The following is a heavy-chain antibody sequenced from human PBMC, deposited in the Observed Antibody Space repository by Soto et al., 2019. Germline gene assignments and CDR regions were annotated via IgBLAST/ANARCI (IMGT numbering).Heavy chain of an antibody. D-gene: IGHD6-19*01. CDR3: ARYTYTSRYTYFGMEV. V-gene: IGHV3-49*03. J-gene: IGHJ6*02. CDR1: GFTFGDYS. CDR2: VRRRAYGGTT. Sequence: PGGSLRRSCTASGFTFGDYSMSWFRQAPGKGLEWVGVVRRRAYGGTTDYAAYVRGSFTISRDDSKSIAYLQMNTLRTEDTAVSYCARYTYTSRYTYFGMEVWGHGTTVTVSS.